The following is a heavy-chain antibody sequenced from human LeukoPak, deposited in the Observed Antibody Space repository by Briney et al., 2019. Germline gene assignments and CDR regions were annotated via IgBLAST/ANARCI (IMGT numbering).Heavy chain of an antibody. D-gene: IGHD1-26*01. CDR3: ARGVGAPGGDAFDI. CDR1: GGSFSGYY. V-gene: IGHV4-34*01. CDR2: INHSGST. J-gene: IGHJ3*02. Sequence: SETLSLTCAVYGGSFSGYYWSWIRQPPGKGLEWIGEINHSGSTNYNPSLKSRVTISVDTSKNQFSLKLSSVTAADTAVYYCARGVGAPGGDAFDIWGQGTMVTVSS.